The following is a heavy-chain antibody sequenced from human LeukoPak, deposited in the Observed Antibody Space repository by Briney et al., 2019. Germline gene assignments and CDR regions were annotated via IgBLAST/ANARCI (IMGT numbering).Heavy chain of an antibody. CDR2: INSDGTIT. D-gene: IGHD6-13*01. V-gene: IGHV3-74*01. Sequence: GGSLRLSCAASGFTFSSYWMHWVRHAPGKGLVWVSRINSDGTITGYADSVRGRFTISRDNAKNTVFLQMNSLRAEDTAVYYCAVSSSPIVWGQGTLVTVSS. J-gene: IGHJ4*02. CDR1: GFTFSSYW. CDR3: AVSSSPIV.